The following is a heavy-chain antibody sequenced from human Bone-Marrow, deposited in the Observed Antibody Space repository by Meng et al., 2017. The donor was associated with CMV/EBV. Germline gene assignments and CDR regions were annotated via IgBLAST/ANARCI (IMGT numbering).Heavy chain of an antibody. V-gene: IGHV4-38-2*02. CDR2: MYQNGNT. Sequence: SETLSLTCIVSGYSITSGYYWGWVRQPPGKGLEWIASMYQNGNTYYNPSLKSRVTMSIDTSKNQFSLQLSSVTAADTAIYYCARASRSRYCSSTSCLGGYFDYWGQGTLVTVSS. CDR3: ARASRSRYCSSTSCLGGYFDY. CDR1: GYSITSGYY. J-gene: IGHJ4*02. D-gene: IGHD2-2*01.